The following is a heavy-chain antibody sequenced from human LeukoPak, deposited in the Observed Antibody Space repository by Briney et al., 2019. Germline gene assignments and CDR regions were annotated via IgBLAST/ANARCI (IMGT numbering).Heavy chain of an antibody. CDR1: GYTFTGYY. D-gene: IGHD3-22*01. CDR2: INPNSGGT. Sequence: ASVKVSCKASGYTFTGYYMHWVRQAPGQGLEWMGWINPNSGGTNYAQKFQGRVTMTRDTSISTAYMELSRLRSDDTAVYYCARVRGYYDRFWHFDLWGRGTLVTVSS. CDR3: ARVRGYYDRFWHFDL. V-gene: IGHV1-2*02. J-gene: IGHJ2*01.